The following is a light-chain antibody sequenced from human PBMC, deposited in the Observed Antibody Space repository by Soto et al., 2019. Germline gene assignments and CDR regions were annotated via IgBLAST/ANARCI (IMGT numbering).Light chain of an antibody. V-gene: IGLV2-8*01. CDR1: SSDVGAYHY. J-gene: IGLJ2*01. Sequence: QSVPTQPPSASGSPGQSVTISCTGTSSDVGAYHYVSWYQHHPGKAPKLLIYEVNKRPSGVPDRFSGSKSGNTASLTVSGLQAEDEADYFCTSYTRSANVVLGGGTKLTVL. CDR3: TSYTRSANVV. CDR2: EVN.